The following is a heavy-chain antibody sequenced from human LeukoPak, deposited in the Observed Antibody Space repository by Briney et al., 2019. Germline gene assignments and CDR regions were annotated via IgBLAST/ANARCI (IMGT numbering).Heavy chain of an antibody. D-gene: IGHD3-22*01. CDR1: GGSISSYY. CDR2: IYYSGST. V-gene: IGHV4-59*01. J-gene: IGHJ3*02. Sequence: SEALSVTCTVPGGSISSYYWSWIRQPPGKGLEWSGYIYYSGSTNYNPSLKSRVTIPVATSKNQFSLKLSSVTAADPAVYYCARGGLNYYDSSGYYYVGAFDIWGQGTMVTVSS. CDR3: ARGGLNYYDSSGYYYVGAFDI.